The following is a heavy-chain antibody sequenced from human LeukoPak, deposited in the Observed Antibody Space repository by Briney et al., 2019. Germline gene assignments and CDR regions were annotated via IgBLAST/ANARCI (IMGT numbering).Heavy chain of an antibody. CDR3: AEAYYYDSSGYYSGVYYYGMDV. CDR1: GGTFSSYA. CDR2: IIPIFGTA. J-gene: IGHJ6*02. D-gene: IGHD3-22*01. Sequence: ASVKVSCKASGGTFSSYAISWVRQAPGQGLEWMGGIIPIFGTASYAQKFQGRVTITADESTSTAYMELSSLRSEDTAVYYCAEAYYYDSSGYYSGVYYYGMDVWGQGTTVTVSS. V-gene: IGHV1-69*13.